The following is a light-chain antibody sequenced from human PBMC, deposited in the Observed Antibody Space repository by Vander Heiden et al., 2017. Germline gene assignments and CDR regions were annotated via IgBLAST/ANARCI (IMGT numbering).Light chain of an antibody. CDR3: SSYSSSSTLVV. Sequence: HSALTQPASVSGSPGQSITISCPGTSSDVGDYNYVSWYQQHPGKAPKLLNYGVSNRPSGVSHRFSGSKSGNTASLTISGLQAEDEADYYCSSYSSSSTLVVFGGGTELTVL. J-gene: IGLJ3*02. CDR2: GVS. CDR1: SSDVGDYNY. V-gene: IGLV2-14*03.